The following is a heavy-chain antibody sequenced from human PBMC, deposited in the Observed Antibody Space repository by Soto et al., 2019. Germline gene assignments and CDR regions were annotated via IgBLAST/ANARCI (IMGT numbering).Heavy chain of an antibody. CDR1: GGSISSGGYY. CDR3: ARQEQGTRDY. D-gene: IGHD1-1*01. Sequence: QVQLQQSGPGLVKPSQTLSLTCTVSGGSISSGGYYWSWIRQHQGKGLEWIGYIYYSGSTYHNPSLKGRVTISVDTSKSQFSLKLSSVTAADTAVYYGARQEQGTRDYWGQGTLVTVSS. CDR2: IYYSGST. V-gene: IGHV4-31*03. J-gene: IGHJ4*02.